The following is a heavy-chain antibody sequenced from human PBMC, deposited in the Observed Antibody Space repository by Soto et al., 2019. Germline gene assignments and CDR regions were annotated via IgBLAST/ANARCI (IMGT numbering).Heavy chain of an antibody. J-gene: IGHJ4*02. CDR2: IYHSGST. D-gene: IGHD3-16*01. V-gene: IGHV4-38-2*01. CDR1: GYSISSGYY. Sequence: SETLSLTCAVSGYSISSGYYWGWIRQPPGKGLEWIGSIYHSGSTYYNPSLKSRVTISVDTSKNQFPLKLSSVTAADTAVYYCARGSFRGKYYFDYWGQGTLVTVSS. CDR3: ARGSFRGKYYFDY.